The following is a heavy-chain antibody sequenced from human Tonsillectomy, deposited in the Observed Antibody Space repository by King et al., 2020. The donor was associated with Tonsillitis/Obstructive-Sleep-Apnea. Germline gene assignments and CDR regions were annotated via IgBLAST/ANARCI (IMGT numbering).Heavy chain of an antibody. J-gene: IGHJ4*02. CDR2: IYPGDSDT. CDR1: GYSFTSYW. D-gene: IGHD2-15*01. CDR3: ARQALGYCSGGSCYSFDY. Sequence: QLVQSGAEVKKPGASLKISCKGSGYSFTSYWIGWVRQMPGKGLEWMGIIYPGDSDTRYSPSFQGQVTISADKSISTAYLQWSSLKASDTAMYYCARQALGYCSGGSCYSFDYWGQGTLVTVSS. V-gene: IGHV5-51*01.